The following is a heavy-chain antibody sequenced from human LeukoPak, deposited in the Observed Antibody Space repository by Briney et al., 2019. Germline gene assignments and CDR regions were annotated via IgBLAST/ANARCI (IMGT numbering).Heavy chain of an antibody. J-gene: IGHJ4*02. V-gene: IGHV4-38-2*02. CDR2: FHHSGST. CDR3: AGGWLPDKNDF. CDR1: GYSISSGFY. Sequence: SETLSLTCTVSGYSISSGFYWGWIRPPPGKGLEWIGFFHHSGSTNYNPSLKSRVTISADTSNNHFSLRLTSVTAADTAVYYCAGGWLPDKNDFWGQGTLVTVSS. D-gene: IGHD5-24*01.